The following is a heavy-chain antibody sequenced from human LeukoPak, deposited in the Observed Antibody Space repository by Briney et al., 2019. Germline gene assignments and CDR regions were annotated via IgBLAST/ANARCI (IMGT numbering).Heavy chain of an antibody. CDR2: IYYSGST. CDR1: GGSISSYY. Sequence: SETLSLTCTVSGGSISSYYWSWIRQPPGKGLEWLGYIYYSGSTNYNPSLKSRVTISVETSKNRFSLKLTSVTAADTAVYYCARGGWPFFDYWGQGTLVTVSS. J-gene: IGHJ4*02. CDR3: ARGGWPFFDY. V-gene: IGHV4-59*01.